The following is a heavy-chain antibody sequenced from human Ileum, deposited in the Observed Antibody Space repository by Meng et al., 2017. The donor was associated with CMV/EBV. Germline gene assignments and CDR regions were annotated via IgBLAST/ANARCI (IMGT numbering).Heavy chain of an antibody. Sequence: ASVKVSCKASGYRFTSYGISWVRQAPGQGLEWMGWINTYNGNTNYAQNIYGRVTMTTDTSTNTSYMELRSLRSDDTAVYYCARAYSTTNWFDPWGQGTLVTVSS. CDR2: INTYNGNT. J-gene: IGHJ5*02. CDR3: ARAYSTTNWFDP. V-gene: IGHV1-18*01. D-gene: IGHD2-21*01. CDR1: GYRFTSYG.